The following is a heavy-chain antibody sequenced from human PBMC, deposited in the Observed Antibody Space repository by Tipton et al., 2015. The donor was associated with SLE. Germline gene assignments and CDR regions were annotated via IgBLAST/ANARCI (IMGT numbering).Heavy chain of an antibody. Sequence: QVQLVQSGAEVKQPGASVKVSCKASGYTFTNYDINWVRQATGQGLEWMGWMNPNSGYTVFAQNFQGRVSMTRDTTIGTAYMELSSLRSEDTAVYYCARAWGWHCIGGYWGQGTVVTVSS. CDR1: GYTFTNYD. CDR2: MNPNSGYT. V-gene: IGHV1-8*02. J-gene: IGHJ4*02. D-gene: IGHD3-16*01. CDR3: ARAWGWHCIGGY.